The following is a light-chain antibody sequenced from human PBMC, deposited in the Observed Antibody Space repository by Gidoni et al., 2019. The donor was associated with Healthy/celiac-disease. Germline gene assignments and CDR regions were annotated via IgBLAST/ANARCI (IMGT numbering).Light chain of an antibody. J-gene: IGKJ5*01. CDR3: MQALQTTIT. V-gene: IGKV2-28*01. CDR1: QSLLYSNGYNY. CDR2: LGS. Sequence: DIVMTQSPLSLPVTPGEPASISCRSSQSLLYSNGYNYLDWYLQKPGQSPQLLIYLGSNRASGVPDRFSGSGSGTDFTLKISRVEAEDVGVYYCMQALQTTITFGQGTRLVIK.